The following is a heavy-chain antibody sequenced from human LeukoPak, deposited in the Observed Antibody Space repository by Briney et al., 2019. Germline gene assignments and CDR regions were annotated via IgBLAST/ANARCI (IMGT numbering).Heavy chain of an antibody. Sequence: PSETLSLTCTVSGGSISSYYWSWIRQPPGKGLEWIGYIHYSGSTNYNPSLKSRVTISVDTSKNQFSLKLSSVTAADTAVYYCARDLGYSGSYGAFDIWGQGTMVTVSS. J-gene: IGHJ3*02. V-gene: IGHV4-59*01. CDR3: ARDLGYSGSYGAFDI. D-gene: IGHD1-26*01. CDR2: IHYSGST. CDR1: GGSISSYY.